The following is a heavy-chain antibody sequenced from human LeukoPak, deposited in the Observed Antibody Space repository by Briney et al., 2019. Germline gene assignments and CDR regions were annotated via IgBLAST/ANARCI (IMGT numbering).Heavy chain of an antibody. Sequence: SETLSLTCTVSGGSVSSGSYYWSWIRQPPGKGLEWIGYIYYSGSTNYNPSLKSRVTISVDTSKNQFSLKLSSVTAADTAVYYCAREEVDYGGPHGWFDPWGQGTLVTVSS. V-gene: IGHV4-61*01. CDR2: IYYSGST. CDR1: GGSVSSGSYY. D-gene: IGHD4-23*01. CDR3: AREEVDYGGPHGWFDP. J-gene: IGHJ5*02.